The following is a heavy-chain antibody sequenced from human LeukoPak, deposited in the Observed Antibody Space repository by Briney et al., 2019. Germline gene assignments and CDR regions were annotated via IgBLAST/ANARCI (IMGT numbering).Heavy chain of an antibody. Sequence: ASVKVSCKASGYSFTDYYMHWVRQAPGQGLEWMGWINPNSGGTDYAQKFQGRVTMTRDTSISTVYMELGRLRSDDTAVFYCARSRLYYDSSGDFDYWGQGTLVTVSS. CDR2: INPNSGGT. V-gene: IGHV1-2*02. J-gene: IGHJ4*02. CDR3: ARSRLYYDSSGDFDY. D-gene: IGHD3-22*01. CDR1: GYSFTDYY.